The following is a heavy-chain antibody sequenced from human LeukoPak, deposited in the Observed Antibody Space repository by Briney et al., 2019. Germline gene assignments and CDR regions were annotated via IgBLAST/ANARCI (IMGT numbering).Heavy chain of an antibody. Sequence: GGSLRLSCAASGFTFSSYAMSWVRQAPGKGLEWVSAIGGSGSTTYYADSVKGQFTISRDNSKNTLYLQMNSLRAEDTAVYYCARGSGYYYVGSYFDYWGQGTLVTVSS. CDR3: ARGSGYYYVGSYFDY. D-gene: IGHD3-22*01. CDR1: GFTFSSYA. CDR2: IGGSGSTT. J-gene: IGHJ4*02. V-gene: IGHV3-23*01.